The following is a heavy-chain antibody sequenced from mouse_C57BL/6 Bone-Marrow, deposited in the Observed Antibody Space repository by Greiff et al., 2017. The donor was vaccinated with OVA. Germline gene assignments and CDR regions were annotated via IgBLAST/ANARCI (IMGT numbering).Heavy chain of an antibody. CDR3: ARGSEALIYYYGY. V-gene: IGHV1-67*01. Sequence: VQLQQSGPELVRPGVSVKISCKGSGYTFTDYAMHWVNQSHAKSLEWIGVISTYYGDVSYTQKFKATPTMTVDKSSSTAYMKLARLTSEYSAVYYCARGSEALIYYYGYWGQGTTLTVSS. CDR2: ISTYYGDV. J-gene: IGHJ2*01. D-gene: IGHD1-1*01. CDR1: GYTFTDYA.